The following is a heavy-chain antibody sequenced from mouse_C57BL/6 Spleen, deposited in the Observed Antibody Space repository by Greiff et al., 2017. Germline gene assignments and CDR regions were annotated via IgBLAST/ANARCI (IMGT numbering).Heavy chain of an antibody. J-gene: IGHJ4*01. CDR2: ILPGSGST. CDR3: ARRVYYGYEDYAMDY. D-gene: IGHD2-2*01. CDR1: GYTFTGYW. V-gene: IGHV1-9*01. Sequence: VVKPGASVKLSCKATGYTFTGYWIEWVKQRPGHGLEWIGEILPGSGSTNYNEKFKGKATFTADTSSNTAYMQLSSLTTEDSAIYYCARRVYYGYEDYAMDYWGQGTSVTVSS.